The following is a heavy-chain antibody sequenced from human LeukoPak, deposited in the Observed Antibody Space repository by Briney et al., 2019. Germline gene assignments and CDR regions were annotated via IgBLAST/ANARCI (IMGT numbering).Heavy chain of an antibody. Sequence: PGRPLRLSCAASGFNFSSYGMHWVRQAPGKGLEGVAVIWYDGSNKYYADSVKGRFTISRDNSKNTLYLQMNSLRAEDTAVYYCARENDSSGYYYFDYWGQGTLVTVSS. J-gene: IGHJ4*02. CDR2: IWYDGSNK. CDR1: GFNFSSYG. V-gene: IGHV3-33*01. CDR3: ARENDSSGYYYFDY. D-gene: IGHD3-22*01.